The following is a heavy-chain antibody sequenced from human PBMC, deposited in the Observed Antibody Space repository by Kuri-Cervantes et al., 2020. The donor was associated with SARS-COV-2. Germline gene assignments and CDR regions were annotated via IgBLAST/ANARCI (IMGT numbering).Heavy chain of an antibody. V-gene: IGHV3-30-3*01. CDR1: GFTFSSYA. J-gene: IGHJ5*02. CDR2: ISYDGSNK. D-gene: IGHD2-8*01. Sequence: GESLKISCAASGFTFSSYAMHWVRQAPGKGLEWVAVISYDGSNKYYVDSVKGRFTISRDNSKNTLYLQMNSLRAEDTAVYYCAGELINWFDPWGQGTLVTVSS. CDR3: AGELINWFDP.